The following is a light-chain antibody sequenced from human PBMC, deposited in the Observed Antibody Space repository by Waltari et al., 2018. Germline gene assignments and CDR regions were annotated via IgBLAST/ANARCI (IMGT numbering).Light chain of an antibody. J-gene: IGLJ7*01. Sequence: QSVLTQPPSVSAAPGQRVTISCSGGSSNIGNNYVSWYRQFPGTAPKLLINENTDRPSGIPRRFSGSKSGTSATLDITGLQAGDEVDYYCGTWDSSLSGAVFGGGTHLTVL. CDR2: ENT. CDR1: SSNIGNNY. V-gene: IGLV1-51*02. CDR3: GTWDSSLSGAV.